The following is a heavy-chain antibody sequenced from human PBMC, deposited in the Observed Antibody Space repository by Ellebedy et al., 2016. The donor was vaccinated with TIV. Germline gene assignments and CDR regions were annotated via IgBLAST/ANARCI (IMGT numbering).Heavy chain of an antibody. CDR3: TRDRPGGGHVFDL. V-gene: IGHV3-53*04. D-gene: IGHD2-15*01. CDR1: GFLVSDNY. Sequence: GESLKISXAASGFLVSDNYINWVRQAPGKGLEWVSVIYRVYSTVYADSVKGRFTISRQNSENTVYLEMNSLRPEDTAVYYCTRDRPGGGHVFDLWGQGTRVTVSS. J-gene: IGHJ3*01. CDR2: IYRVYST.